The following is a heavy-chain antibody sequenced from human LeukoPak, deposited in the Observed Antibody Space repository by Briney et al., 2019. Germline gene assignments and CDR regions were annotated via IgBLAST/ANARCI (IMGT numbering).Heavy chain of an antibody. Sequence: GGSLRLSCAASGFTFSSDAMSWVRQAPGKGLEWVSAISGSGGSTYYADSVKGRFTISRDNAKNTLYLQMNSLRAEDMAVYYCARVDSSGYLSGSPPALDYWGQGTLVTVSS. D-gene: IGHD3-22*01. CDR3: ARVDSSGYLSGSPPALDY. J-gene: IGHJ4*02. CDR2: ISGSGGST. CDR1: GFTFSSDA. V-gene: IGHV3-23*01.